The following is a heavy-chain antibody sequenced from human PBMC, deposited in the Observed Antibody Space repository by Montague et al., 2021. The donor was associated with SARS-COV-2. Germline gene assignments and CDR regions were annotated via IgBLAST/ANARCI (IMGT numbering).Heavy chain of an antibody. CDR2: IYYSGST. J-gene: IGHJ3*02. CDR1: GGSISSYY. D-gene: IGHD3-22*01. Sequence: ETLSLTCTVSGGSISSYYWSWIRQLPGKGLEWIGYIYYSGSTNYNPSLKSRVTISVDTSKNQFSLKLSSVTAADTAVYYCARGGYYDYAFDIWGQGTMVTVSS. V-gene: IGHV4-59*01. CDR3: ARGGYYDYAFDI.